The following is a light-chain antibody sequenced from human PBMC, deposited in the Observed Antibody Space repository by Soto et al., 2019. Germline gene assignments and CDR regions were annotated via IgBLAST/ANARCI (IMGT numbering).Light chain of an antibody. J-gene: IGLJ1*01. CDR3: SSYAGSNTHV. CDR1: SRDVGGHNY. V-gene: IGLV2-8*01. CDR2: DVS. Sequence: QSVLTQPPSASGSPGQSVTISCTGTSRDVGGHNYVSWYQQHPGKAPKLIIRDVSKQPSGVPDRFSGSKSGNTASLTVSGLQAEDEADYYCSSYAGSNTHVFGTGTKLTVL.